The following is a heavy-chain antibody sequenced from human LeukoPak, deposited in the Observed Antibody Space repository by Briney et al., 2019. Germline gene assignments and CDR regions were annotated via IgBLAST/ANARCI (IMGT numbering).Heavy chain of an antibody. J-gene: IGHJ6*02. CDR3: ARSPEYRNYYYYGMDV. CDR1: GYTFTNYG. Sequence: GASVNVSCKASGYTFTNYGISWVRQAPGQGLEWMGWISAYNGNTNYAQKLQGRVTMTTDTSTSTAYMELRSLRSDDTAVYYCARSPEYRNYYYYGMDVWGQGTTVTVSS. CDR2: ISAYNGNT. V-gene: IGHV1-18*01. D-gene: IGHD2-2*01.